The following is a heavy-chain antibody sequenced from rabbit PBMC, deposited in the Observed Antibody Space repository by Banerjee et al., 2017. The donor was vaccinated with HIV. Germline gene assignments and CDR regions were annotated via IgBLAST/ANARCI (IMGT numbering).Heavy chain of an antibody. V-gene: IGHV1S45*01. Sequence: QEQLVESGGGLVKPGGTLTLTCKASGIDFSGYYWICWVRQAPGKGLEWIACIVVGSSSGTYYASWAKGRFTISKTSSTTVTLQMTSLTAADTATYFCARETGDAINLWGPGTLVTVS. J-gene: IGHJ4*01. CDR2: IVVGSSSGT. CDR1: GIDFSGYYW. CDR3: ARETGDAINL. D-gene: IGHD6-1*01.